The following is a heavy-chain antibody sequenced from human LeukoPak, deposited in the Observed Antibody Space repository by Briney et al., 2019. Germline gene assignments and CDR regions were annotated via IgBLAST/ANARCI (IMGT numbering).Heavy chain of an antibody. D-gene: IGHD6-6*01. Sequence: GGSLRLSCAASGFTFSSYSMNWVRQAPGKGLEWVSSIISSSSYIYYADSVKGRFTISRDNAKNSLYLQMNSLRAEDTAVYYCARVPSGEYSSSYYYYYYMDVWGKGTTVTVSS. CDR2: IISSSSYI. V-gene: IGHV3-21*01. CDR3: ARVPSGEYSSSYYYYYYMDV. J-gene: IGHJ6*03. CDR1: GFTFSSYS.